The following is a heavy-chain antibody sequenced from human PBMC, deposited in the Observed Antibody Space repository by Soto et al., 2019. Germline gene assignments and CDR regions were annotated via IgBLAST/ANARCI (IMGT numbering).Heavy chain of an antibody. CDR2: ISGSGGST. V-gene: IGHV3-23*01. CDR1: GFTFRNYA. J-gene: IGHJ4*02. D-gene: IGHD2-15*01. Sequence: VESLRLSYETSGFTFRNYATNWVRQAPGKGLEWVSAISGSGGSTYYADSVKGRFTISRDNSKNTLYLQMNSLRAEDTAAYYCAKSDIVVVVAATGDYWGQGT. CDR3: AKSDIVVVVAATGDY.